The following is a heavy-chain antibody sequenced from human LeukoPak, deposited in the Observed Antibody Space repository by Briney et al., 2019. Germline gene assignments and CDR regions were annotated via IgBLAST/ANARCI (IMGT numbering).Heavy chain of an antibody. Sequence: GGSLRLSCAASGFTFSSYWMHWVRQAPGKGLVWVSRINSDGSSTSYADSVKGRFTISRDNAKNTLYLQMNSLRAEDTAMYYCARGDSSGYYSHRDYYYYMDVWGKGTTVTVSS. CDR1: GFTFSSYW. J-gene: IGHJ6*03. D-gene: IGHD3-22*01. CDR2: INSDGSST. V-gene: IGHV3-74*01. CDR3: ARGDSSGYYSHRDYYYYMDV.